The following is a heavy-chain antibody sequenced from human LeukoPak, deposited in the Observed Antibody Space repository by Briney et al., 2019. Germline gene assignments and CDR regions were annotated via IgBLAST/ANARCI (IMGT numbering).Heavy chain of an antibody. CDR1: GFTVSSND. V-gene: IGHV3-53*01. CDR3: ARVHYYYMDV. Sequence: GGSLRLSCAVSGFTVSSNDMSWVRQATGRGLEWVALIYRSGSTYYADSVRGRFTISRDNSKNTLYLQVNSLRAEDTAVYYCARVHYYYMDVWGKGTTVTVSS. J-gene: IGHJ6*03. CDR2: IYRSGST.